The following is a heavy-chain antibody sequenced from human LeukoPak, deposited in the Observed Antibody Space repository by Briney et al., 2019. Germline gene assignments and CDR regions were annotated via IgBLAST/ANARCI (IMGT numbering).Heavy chain of an antibody. V-gene: IGHV3-30*02. CDR2: IRSDGSIK. Sequence: GGSLRLSCAASGFTVSRYGMHWVRQAPGKGLEWVAFIRSDGSIKYYADSVKGRFTISRDNSKNTLYLQMNSLRAEDTAVYYCAQGRRPNSYSSSWPDYWGQGTLITVSS. J-gene: IGHJ4*02. CDR1: GFTVSRYG. D-gene: IGHD6-13*01. CDR3: AQGRRPNSYSSSWPDY.